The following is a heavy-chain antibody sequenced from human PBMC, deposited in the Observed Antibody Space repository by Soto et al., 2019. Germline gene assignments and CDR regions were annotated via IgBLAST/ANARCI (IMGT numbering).Heavy chain of an antibody. CDR3: VREGRGSFDF. V-gene: IGHV3-23*01. CDR1: GFIFTNYA. CDR2: IGGRGNSA. Sequence: PGGSLSLYCAASGFIFTNYAMNWVRQAPGKGLEWVSVIGGRGNSAYYADSVQGRFTISRDNSKNTLSLQMSSLTADDTAIYYCVREGRGSFDFWGRGTMVTVSS. D-gene: IGHD5-12*01. J-gene: IGHJ3*01.